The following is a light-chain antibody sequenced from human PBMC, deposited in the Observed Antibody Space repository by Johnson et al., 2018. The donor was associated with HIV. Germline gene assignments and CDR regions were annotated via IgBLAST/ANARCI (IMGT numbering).Light chain of an antibody. V-gene: IGLV1-51*01. CDR1: IPNIGINY. J-gene: IGLJ1*01. Sequence: QSVLTQPPSVSAASGQKVTISCSGSIPNIGINYVSWYQQLPGTAPKVLIYENNKRPSGIPDRFSGSKSGTSATLGITGLQTGDEADYYCGTWASSLSVYVFGTGTTVTVL. CDR2: ENN. CDR3: GTWASSLSVYV.